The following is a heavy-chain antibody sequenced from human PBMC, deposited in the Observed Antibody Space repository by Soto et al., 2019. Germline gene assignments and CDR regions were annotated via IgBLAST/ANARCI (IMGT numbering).Heavy chain of an antibody. CDR1: GYTFTGYY. J-gene: IGHJ6*02. Sequence: ASVKVSCKASGYTFTGYYMHWVRQAPGQGLEWMGWINPNSGGTNYAQKFQGRVTMTRDTSISTAYMELGRLRSDDTAVYYCARGAGRAHGSGSYRLLYYYYGMDVWGQGTTVTVSS. CDR2: INPNSGGT. V-gene: IGHV1-2*02. D-gene: IGHD3-10*01. CDR3: ARGAGRAHGSGSYRLLYYYYGMDV.